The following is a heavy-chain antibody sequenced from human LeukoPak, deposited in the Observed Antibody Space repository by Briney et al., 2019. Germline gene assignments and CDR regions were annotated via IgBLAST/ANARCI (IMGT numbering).Heavy chain of an antibody. V-gene: IGHV1-46*01. D-gene: IGHD1-26*01. J-gene: IGHJ4*02. CDR3: ARFYSGSYQVDY. CDR2: INPSGGST. Sequence: ASVKVSCKASGYTFTSYHMHWVRQAPGQGLEWMGIINPSGGSTSYAQRFQGRVTMTRDTSTSTAYMELSSLRSEDTAVYYCARFYSGSYQVDYGGQGTLVTVSS. CDR1: GYTFTSYH.